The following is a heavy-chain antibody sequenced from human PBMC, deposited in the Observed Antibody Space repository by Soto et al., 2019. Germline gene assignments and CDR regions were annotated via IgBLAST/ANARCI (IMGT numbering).Heavy chain of an antibody. CDR1: GFTFSSYW. D-gene: IGHD6-13*01. J-gene: IGHJ6*03. CDR2: IKQDGSEK. V-gene: IGHV3-7*01. Sequence: GGSLRLSCAASGFTFSSYWMSWVRQAPGKGLEWVANIKQDGSEKYYVDSVKGRFTISRDNAKNSLYLQMNSLRAEDTAVYYCARVFAYSSSWYTDYYYYMDVWGKGTTVTVSS. CDR3: ARVFAYSSSWYTDYYYYMDV.